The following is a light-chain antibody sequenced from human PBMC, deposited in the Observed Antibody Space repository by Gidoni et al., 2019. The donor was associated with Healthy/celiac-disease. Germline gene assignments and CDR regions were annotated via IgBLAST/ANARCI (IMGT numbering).Light chain of an antibody. J-gene: IGLJ2*01. V-gene: IGLV1-47*01. CDR1: SPNIGSNY. CDR3: AAWDDSLSGHVV. Sequence: QSVLTQPPTASGTPGQRVTISCSGSSPNIGSNYVYWYQQLTGTAPKLLIYRNNQRPSGVPDRFSGSKSGTSASLAISGLRSEDEADYYCAAWDDSLSGHVVFGGGTKLTVL. CDR2: RNN.